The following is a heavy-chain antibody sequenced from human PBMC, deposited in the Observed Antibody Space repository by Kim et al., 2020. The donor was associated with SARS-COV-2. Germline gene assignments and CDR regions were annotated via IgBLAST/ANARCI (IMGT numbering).Heavy chain of an antibody. D-gene: IGHD3-22*01. V-gene: IGHV1-8*01. CDR2: MNPNSGNT. J-gene: IGHJ4*02. CDR1: GYTFTSYD. CDR3: ARGMGVVVGTAFGY. Sequence: ASVKVSCKASGYTFTSYDINWVRQATGQGLEWMGWMNPNSGNTGYAQKFQGRVTMTRNTSISTAYMELSSLRSEDTAVYYCARGMGVVVGTAFGYWGQGTLVTVSS.